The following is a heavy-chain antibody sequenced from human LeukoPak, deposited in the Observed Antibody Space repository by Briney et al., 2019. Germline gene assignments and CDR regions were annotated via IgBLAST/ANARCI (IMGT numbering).Heavy chain of an antibody. D-gene: IGHD2-21*02. CDR2: INDSGST. V-gene: IGHV4-34*01. CDR3: ASRGLLYCGGDCYSGAFDI. CDR1: GGSLSSYY. J-gene: IGHJ3*02. Sequence: SETLSLTCAVYGGSLSSYYWSWIRQPPGKGLEWIGEINDSGSTNYNPSLKSRVTISVDTSKNQFSLKLSSVTAADTAVYYCASRGLLYCGGDCYSGAFDIWGQGTMVTVSS.